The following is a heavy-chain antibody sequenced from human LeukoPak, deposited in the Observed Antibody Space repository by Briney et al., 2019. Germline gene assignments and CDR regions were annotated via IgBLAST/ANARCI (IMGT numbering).Heavy chain of an antibody. CDR2: IYSGGST. V-gene: IGHV3-66*02. Sequence: GGSLRLSCAASGFTVSSNYMSWVRQAPGKGLEWVSVIYSGGSTNYADSVKGRFTISRDNSKNTLYLQMNSLRAEDTAVYYCASTGSGWYSDYWGQGTPVTVSS. D-gene: IGHD6-19*01. CDR3: ASTGSGWYSDY. CDR1: GFTVSSNY. J-gene: IGHJ4*02.